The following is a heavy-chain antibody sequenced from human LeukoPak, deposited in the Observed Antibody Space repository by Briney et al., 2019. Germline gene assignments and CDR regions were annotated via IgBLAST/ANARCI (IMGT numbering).Heavy chain of an antibody. V-gene: IGHV3-7*03. CDR2: IKQDGSEK. CDR3: ARDPYYYDSSGYH. J-gene: IGHJ4*02. Sequence: WGSLRLSCAASGFTFSSYWMSWVSQAQGKGLEGVANIKQDGSEKYYVDSVKGRFTISRDNAKNSLYLQMNSLRAEDTAVYYCARDPYYYDSSGYHWGQGTLVTVSS. D-gene: IGHD3-22*01. CDR1: GFTFSSYW.